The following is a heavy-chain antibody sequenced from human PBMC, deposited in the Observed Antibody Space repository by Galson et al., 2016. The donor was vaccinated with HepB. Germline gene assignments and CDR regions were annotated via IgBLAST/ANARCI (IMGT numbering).Heavy chain of an antibody. J-gene: IGHJ4*02. CDR2: DSMDGRRK. Sequence: SLRLSCAASGFTFSGYGMHWVRQAPGKGLEWVAADSMDGRRKWYAESVEGRFTISRDNFNNMLYLQMSSLIPDDTAVYFCAKRHEYCPPVGCSVDYWSQGTLVSVSS. D-gene: IGHD2/OR15-2a*01. V-gene: IGHV3-30*18. CDR3: AKRHEYCPPVGCSVDY. CDR1: GFTFSGYG.